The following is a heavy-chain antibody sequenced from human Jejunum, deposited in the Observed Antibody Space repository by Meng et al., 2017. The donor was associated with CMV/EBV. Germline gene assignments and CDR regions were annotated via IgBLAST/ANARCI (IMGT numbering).Heavy chain of an antibody. Sequence: SGLTFSTFWMSWFRQAPGKGPVWVSRISTDGRSTTYADSVKGRFTISRDNAKNTLYLQMNSLRAEDTAVYYCVMTTNYYYYGMDVWGQGTTVTVSS. V-gene: IGHV3-74*01. CDR1: GLTFSTFW. J-gene: IGHJ6*02. CDR2: ISTDGRST. D-gene: IGHD4-11*01. CDR3: VMTTNYYYYGMDV.